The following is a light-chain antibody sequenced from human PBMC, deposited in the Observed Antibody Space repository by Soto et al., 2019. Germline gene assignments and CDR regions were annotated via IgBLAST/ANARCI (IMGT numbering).Light chain of an antibody. V-gene: IGLV2-14*01. CDR3: SSYTSSYV. J-gene: IGLJ1*01. CDR2: EVS. CDR1: SGGVGDFDY. Sequence: QSALTQPASVSGSPGQSITISCTATSGGVGDFDYVSWYQQHPGEAPKLIIYEVSHRPSGVSDRFSGSKSGNTASLTISGLQAEDEADYYCSSYTSSYVFGTGTKLTVL.